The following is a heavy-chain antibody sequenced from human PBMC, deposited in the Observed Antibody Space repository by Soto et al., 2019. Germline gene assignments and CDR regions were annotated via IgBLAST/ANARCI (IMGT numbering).Heavy chain of an antibody. V-gene: IGHV1-69*12. CDR1: GGTFSSYA. CDR2: IIPIFGTA. Sequence: QVQLVQSGAEVKKPGSSVKVSCKASGGTFSSYAISWVRQAPGQGLECMGGIIPIFGTATYAQKFQGSVTITADESKSTAYMELSNLRSEDTAVDYCARESRYCSGGSCYSLPGIDYWGQGTLVTVSS. CDR3: ARESRYCSGGSCYSLPGIDY. D-gene: IGHD2-15*01. J-gene: IGHJ4*02.